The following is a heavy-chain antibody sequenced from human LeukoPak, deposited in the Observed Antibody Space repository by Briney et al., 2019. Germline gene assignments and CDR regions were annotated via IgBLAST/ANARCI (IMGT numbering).Heavy chain of an antibody. CDR1: GFIVSNNE. CDR2: IKSKTDGGTT. Sequence: GGSLRLSCAASGFIVSNNEMSWVRQAPGKGLEWVGRIKSKTDGGTTDYAAPVKGRFTISRDDSKNTLYLQMNSLKTEDTAVYYCTTDLFLPTTPPVAHAFDIWGQGTMVTVSS. D-gene: IGHD2/OR15-2a*01. J-gene: IGHJ3*02. V-gene: IGHV3-15*01. CDR3: TTDLFLPTTPPVAHAFDI.